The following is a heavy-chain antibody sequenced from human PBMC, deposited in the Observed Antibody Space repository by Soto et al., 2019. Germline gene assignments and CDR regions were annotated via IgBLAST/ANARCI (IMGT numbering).Heavy chain of an antibody. CDR1: GSTFTSSY. D-gene: IGHD5-18*01. J-gene: IGHJ6*02. CDR2: INPSGGST. V-gene: IGHV1-46*01. Sequence: GTSVKASCKAPGSTFTSSYMHWVRQAPGQGLEWLGIINPSGGSTSYAQKFQGRVNMTRDTSTSTVYMELSSLRCEDTAVYYCARENIQLWHRSYYYYGMDVWGQGTTVTVSS. CDR3: ARENIQLWHRSYYYYGMDV.